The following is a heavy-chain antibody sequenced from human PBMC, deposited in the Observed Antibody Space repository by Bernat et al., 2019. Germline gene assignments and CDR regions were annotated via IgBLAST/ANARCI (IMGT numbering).Heavy chain of an antibody. CDR2: IYYSGST. CDR1: GGSISSYY. J-gene: IGHJ4*02. CDR3: ARGPGGSNFDY. V-gene: IGHV4-59*12. D-gene: IGHD1-1*01. Sequence: QVQLQESGPGLVKPSETLSLTCTVSGGSISSYYWSWIRQPPGKGLEWIGYIYYSGSTNYNPSLKSRVTISVDTSKNQFSLKLSSVTAADTAVYYCARGPGGSNFDYWGQGTLVTVSS.